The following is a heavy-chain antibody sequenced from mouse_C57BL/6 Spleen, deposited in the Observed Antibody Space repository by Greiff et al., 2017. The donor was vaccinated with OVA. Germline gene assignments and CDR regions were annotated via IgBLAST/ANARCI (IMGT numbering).Heavy chain of an antibody. CDR1: GFTFSDYG. CDR2: ISSGSSTI. J-gene: IGHJ4*01. D-gene: IGHD2-3*01. V-gene: IGHV5-17*01. Sequence: EVKLMESGGGLVKPGGSLKLSCAASGFTFSDYGMHWVRQAPEKGLEWVAYISSGSSTIYYADTVKGRFTISRDNAKNTLFLQMTSLRSEDTAMYYCARDGYYPYYYAMDYWGQGTSVTVSS. CDR3: ARDGYYPYYYAMDY.